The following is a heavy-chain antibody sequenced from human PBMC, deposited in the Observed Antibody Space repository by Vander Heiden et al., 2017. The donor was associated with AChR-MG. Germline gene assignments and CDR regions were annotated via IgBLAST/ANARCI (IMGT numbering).Heavy chain of an antibody. CDR3: ARGDAMVRDYDAFDI. D-gene: IGHD3-10*01. CDR1: GGTFSSYA. CDR2: IIPIFGTA. V-gene: IGHV1-69*06. J-gene: IGHJ3*02. Sequence: QVQLVQSGAEVKKPEPSVTVSCKASGGTFSSYASSWVRQAPGQGLEGMGGIIPIFGTATYAQKFQGRVTITADKSTSTAYMELSSLRSEDTAVYYCARGDAMVRDYDAFDIWGQGTMVTVSS.